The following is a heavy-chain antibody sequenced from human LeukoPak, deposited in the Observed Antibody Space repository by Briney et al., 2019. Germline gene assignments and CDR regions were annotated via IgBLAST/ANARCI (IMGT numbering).Heavy chain of an antibody. D-gene: IGHD6-19*01. CDR1: GFTFSSYE. CDR3: ARVQRGIAVALDY. CDR2: ISTTGSSI. Sequence: GGSLRLSWAASGFTFSSYEMNWVRQAPGKGLGWGSYISTTGSSIYYADSVKGRFTISRDNGKNLLYLQMNRLRPEGTAVYYCARVQRGIAVALDYWGQGTLATVSS. V-gene: IGHV3-48*03. J-gene: IGHJ4*02.